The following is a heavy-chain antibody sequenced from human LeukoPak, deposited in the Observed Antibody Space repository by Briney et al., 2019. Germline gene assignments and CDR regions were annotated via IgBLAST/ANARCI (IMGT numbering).Heavy chain of an antibody. CDR1: GGSITIYY. CDR2: IYYSGST. J-gene: IGHJ4*02. D-gene: IGHD4-17*01. Sequence: SETLSLTCTVSGGSITIYYWSWIRQPPGKGLEWIGYIYYSGSTNYNPSLKSRVTISVDTSKNQFSLKLSSVTAADTAVYYCARGAPTTEFDYWGQGTLVTVSS. CDR3: ARGAPTTEFDY. V-gene: IGHV4-59*01.